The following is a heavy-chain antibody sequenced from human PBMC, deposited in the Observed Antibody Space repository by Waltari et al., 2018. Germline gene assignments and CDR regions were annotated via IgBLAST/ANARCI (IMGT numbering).Heavy chain of an antibody. CDR2: IYTSGST. Sequence: QVQLQESGPGLVKPSETLSLTCTVSGGSISSYYWSWIRQPAGKGREWIGRIYTSGSTNYNPSLKSRVTMSVDTSKNQFSLKLSSVTAADTAVYYCARDYGSGSYSSPYYYYGMDVWGQGTTVTVSS. J-gene: IGHJ6*02. CDR1: GGSISSYY. CDR3: ARDYGSGSYSSPYYYYGMDV. V-gene: IGHV4-4*07. D-gene: IGHD3-10*01.